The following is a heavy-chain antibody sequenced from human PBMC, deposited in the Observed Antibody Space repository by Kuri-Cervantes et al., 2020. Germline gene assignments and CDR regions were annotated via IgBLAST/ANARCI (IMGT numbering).Heavy chain of an antibody. V-gene: IGHV1-18*01. CDR2: ISAYNGNT. CDR1: GYTFTSYG. J-gene: IGHJ6*02. CDR3: ARDRIAAAGDYYYYYGMDV. D-gene: IGHD6-13*01. Sequence: ASVKVSCKASGYTFTSYGISWVRQAPGQGLEWMGWISAYNGNTNYAQKLQGRVTMTTDTSTSTAYMELSRLRSDDTAVYYCARDRIAAAGDYYYYYGMDVWGQGTTVTVSS.